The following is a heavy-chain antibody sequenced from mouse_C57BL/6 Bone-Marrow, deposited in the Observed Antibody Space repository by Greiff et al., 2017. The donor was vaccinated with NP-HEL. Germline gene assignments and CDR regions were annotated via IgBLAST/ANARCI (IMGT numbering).Heavy chain of an antibody. Sequence: VQLQQPGAELVRPGSSVKLSCKASGYTFTSYWMDWVKQRPGQGLEWIGNIYPSDSETHYNQKFKDKATLTVDKSSSTAYMQLSSLTSEASAFYCRARRGHGSSLRDWYFDVWGTGTTVTVSS. CDR2: IYPSDSET. V-gene: IGHV1-61*01. D-gene: IGHD1-1*01. J-gene: IGHJ1*03. CDR1: GYTFTSYW. CDR3: ARRGHGSSLRDWYFDV.